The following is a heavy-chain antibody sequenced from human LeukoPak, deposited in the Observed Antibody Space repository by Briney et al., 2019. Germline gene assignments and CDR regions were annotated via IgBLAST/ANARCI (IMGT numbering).Heavy chain of an antibody. CDR3: AREGGHTVTFDY. CDR1: GFTISSYW. J-gene: IGHJ4*02. CDR2: IKHDGSEK. Sequence: PGGSLRLSCAASGFTISSYWKSWLRQAPAKRLEWVANIKHDGSEKSYLDSVQGRFTISRDNAKDSLYLQMNSLRAEDTAVYTSAREGGHTVTFDYLGEGTLVRVPS. D-gene: IGHD4-11*01. V-gene: IGHV3-7*03.